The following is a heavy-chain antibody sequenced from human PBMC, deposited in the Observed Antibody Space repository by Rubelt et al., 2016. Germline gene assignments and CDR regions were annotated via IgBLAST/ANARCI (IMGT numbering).Heavy chain of an antibody. CDR3: ARANLGPFGRMTPFDY. V-gene: IGHV1-69*04. Sequence: QVQLVQSGAEVKKPGSSVKVSCKASGGTFSSYAISWVRQAPGQGLEWMGRIIPILGIANYAQKFQGRVTMTADKSTSTAYMEGSSRRAEDTAVYSCARANLGPFGRMTPFDYWGQGTLVTVSS. D-gene: IGHD3-16*01. J-gene: IGHJ4*02. CDR2: IIPILGIA. CDR1: GGTFSSYA.